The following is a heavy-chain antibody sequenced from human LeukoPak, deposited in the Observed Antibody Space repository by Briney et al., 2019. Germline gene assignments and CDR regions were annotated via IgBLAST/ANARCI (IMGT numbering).Heavy chain of an antibody. V-gene: IGHV3-21*01. J-gene: IGHJ4*02. CDR1: GFTFSSYS. D-gene: IGHD5-12*01. Sequence: GGSLRLSCAASGFTFSSYSMNWVRQAPGKGLEWLSSITSDSTSTYYADSVKGRFTISRDSAKNSLYLRMNSLRAEDTAVYFCARENGYDTDFDYWGQGTLVTVSS. CDR2: ITSDSTST. CDR3: ARENGYDTDFDY.